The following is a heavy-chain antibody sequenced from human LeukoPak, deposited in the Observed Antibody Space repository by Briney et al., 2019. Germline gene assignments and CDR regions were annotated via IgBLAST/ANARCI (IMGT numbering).Heavy chain of an antibody. Sequence: SETLSLTCTVSGGSISSSSYYWGWIRQPPGKGLEWIGSIYYSGSTYYNPSLKSRVTISVDTSKNQFSLKLSSVTAADTAVYYCATHPRNGYCSGGSCYDQPEYFQHWGQGTLVTVSS. CDR3: ATHPRNGYCSGGSCYDQPEYFQH. CDR2: IYYSGST. J-gene: IGHJ1*01. CDR1: GGSISSSSYY. D-gene: IGHD2-15*01. V-gene: IGHV4-39*01.